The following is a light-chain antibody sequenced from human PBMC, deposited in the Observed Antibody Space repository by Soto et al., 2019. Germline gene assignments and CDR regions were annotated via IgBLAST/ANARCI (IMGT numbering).Light chain of an antibody. CDR3: QSYDSSLSGYV. Sequence: QSVLTQPPSVSEAPGQRVTISCTGSSSNIGAGYESHWYQQVPGTAPKLRIYENNNRPSRVPDRFYGYKSGTSDSLAITGLQAEDEAEYYCQSYDSSLSGYVVGTGTKLTVL. CDR1: SSNIGAGYE. J-gene: IGLJ1*01. CDR2: ENN. V-gene: IGLV1-40*01.